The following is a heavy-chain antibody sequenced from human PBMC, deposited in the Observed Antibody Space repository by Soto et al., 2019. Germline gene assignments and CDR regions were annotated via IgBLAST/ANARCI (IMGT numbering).Heavy chain of an antibody. V-gene: IGHV3-9*01. CDR2: ISWNSGPL. CDR1: EFNFEDYA. CDR3: AKGRTRPLQLGSFGDNAFDV. Sequence: CLRLSCAASEFNFEDYAMHWVRQAPGKGLEWVSGISWNSGPLVYADSVKGRFTISRDHAKNSLFLQTGSVRPEDTALYFCAKGRTRPLQLGSFGDNAFDVWGQGTMVTVSS. J-gene: IGHJ3*01. D-gene: IGHD3-10*01.